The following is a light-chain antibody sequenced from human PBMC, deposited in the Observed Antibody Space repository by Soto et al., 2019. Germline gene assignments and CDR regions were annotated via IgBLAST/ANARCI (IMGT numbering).Light chain of an antibody. CDR3: QQFSSYPLT. Sequence: EIVLTQSAGTLSWSAGERATLNCPASQRISTSSLAWYQQKTGQAPRLLIYDASSRANGIPDRXXGGGSGTDFTLTISRLEPEDFAVYYCQQFSSYPLTFGGGTKVDIK. J-gene: IGKJ4*01. CDR2: DAS. CDR1: QRISTSS. V-gene: IGKV3-20*01.